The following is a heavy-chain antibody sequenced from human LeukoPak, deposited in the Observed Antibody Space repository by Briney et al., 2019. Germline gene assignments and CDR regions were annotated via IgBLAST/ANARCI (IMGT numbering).Heavy chain of an antibody. D-gene: IGHD2-15*01. J-gene: IGHJ4*02. V-gene: IGHV3-7*01. CDR1: GLTFSNNW. CDR3: ATNRAAVY. CDR2: INQDGSDK. Sequence: GGSLRLSCAVSGLTFSNNWMSWVRQAPGKGLEWVANINQDGSDKYYVDSVKGRFTISKDNAKNSLFLQMNSLRAEDTAVYYCATNRAAVYWGQGTLVSVSS.